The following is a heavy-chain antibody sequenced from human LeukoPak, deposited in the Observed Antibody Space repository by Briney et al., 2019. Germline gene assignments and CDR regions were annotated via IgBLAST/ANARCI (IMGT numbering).Heavy chain of an antibody. CDR1: GGSLTGYY. Sequence: SETLSLTCTVSGGSLTGYYWSWIRQSPGKGLEWIGYIHYSGSTNYNPSLKSRITISVDTSKNQFSLKLSSVTAADTAVYYCARESTGYYFDYWGQGTLVTVSS. D-gene: IGHD1-14*01. J-gene: IGHJ4*02. CDR3: ARESTGYYFDY. V-gene: IGHV4-59*01. CDR2: IHYSGST.